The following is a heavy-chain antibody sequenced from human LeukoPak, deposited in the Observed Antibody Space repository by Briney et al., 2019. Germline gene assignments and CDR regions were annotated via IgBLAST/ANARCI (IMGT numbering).Heavy chain of an antibody. V-gene: IGHV3-49*03. Sequence: PGRSLRLSCTASGFTFGDYAMSWIRQAPGKGLEWVGFIRSKAYGETADYAASAKGRFTISRDDSKAIAYLQMNSLKTEDTAVYHCTRDRGAYNLYDYWGQGTLVTVSS. CDR3: TRDRGAYNLYDY. CDR1: GFTFGDYA. D-gene: IGHD1-1*01. CDR2: IRSKAYGETA. J-gene: IGHJ4*02.